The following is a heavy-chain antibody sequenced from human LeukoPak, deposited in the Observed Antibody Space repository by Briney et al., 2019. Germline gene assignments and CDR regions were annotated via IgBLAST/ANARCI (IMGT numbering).Heavy chain of an antibody. J-gene: IGHJ6*02. CDR3: ARLYGDYPYYYYGMDV. D-gene: IGHD4-17*01. Sequence: SETLSLTCTVSVGSISSYYWSWIRQPPGKGLEWMGYIYYSGSTNYNPSLKSRVTISVDTSKKQFSLKLSPVTAADTAVYYCARLYGDYPYYYYGMDVWGQGTTVTVSS. CDR1: VGSISSYY. CDR2: IYYSGST. V-gene: IGHV4-59*08.